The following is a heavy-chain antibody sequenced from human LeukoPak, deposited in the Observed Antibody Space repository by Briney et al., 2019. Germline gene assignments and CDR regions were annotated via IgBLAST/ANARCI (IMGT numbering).Heavy chain of an antibody. Sequence: SETLSLTCTVSGGSISSYYWSWVRQPPGKGLEWIGYIFYSGSTNYNPSLKSRVTISVDTSKNQFSLKLTSATAADTAVYYCARVGLTIFGVAGRYFDYWGQGTLVTVSS. J-gene: IGHJ4*02. CDR2: IFYSGST. CDR3: ARVGLTIFGVAGRYFDY. V-gene: IGHV4-59*01. D-gene: IGHD3-3*01. CDR1: GGSISSYY.